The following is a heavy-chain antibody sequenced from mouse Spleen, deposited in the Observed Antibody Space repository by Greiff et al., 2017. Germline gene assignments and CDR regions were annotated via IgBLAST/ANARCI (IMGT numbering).Heavy chain of an antibody. CDR3: ARLNYYGSSYYFDY. D-gene: IGHD1-1*01. CDR1: GYSITSGYY. V-gene: IGHV3-6*01. Sequence: EVQLQESGPGLVKPSQSLSLTCSVTGYSITSGYYWNWIRQFPGNKLEWMGYISYDGSNNYNPSLKNRISITRDTSKNQFFLKLNSVTTEDTATYYCARLNYYGSSYYFDYWGQGTTLTVSS. CDR2: ISYDGSN. J-gene: IGHJ2*01.